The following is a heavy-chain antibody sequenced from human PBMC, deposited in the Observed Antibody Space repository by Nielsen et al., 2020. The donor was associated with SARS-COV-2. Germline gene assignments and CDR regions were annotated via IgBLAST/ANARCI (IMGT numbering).Heavy chain of an antibody. CDR2: IGSVGDT. D-gene: IGHD2-8*02. CDR3: ARGLSRRYCTGSACVEFDS. Sequence: GESLKISCAASGFAFRSYDMHWVRQIAEKGLEWIAAIGSVGDTYYPDSSKGRFTISRDNGKNSLYLQINSLRAGDTAVYYCARGLSRRYCTGSACVEFDSWGQGTPVTVSS. J-gene: IGHJ4*02. CDR1: GFAFRSYD. V-gene: IGHV3-13*01.